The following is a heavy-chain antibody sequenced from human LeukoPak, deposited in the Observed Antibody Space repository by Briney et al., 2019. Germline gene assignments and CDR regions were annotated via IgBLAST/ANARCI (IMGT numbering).Heavy chain of an antibody. J-gene: IGHJ4*02. Sequence: GGSLRLSCAASGFTFRSYWMSWVRQAPGKGLEWVANINQDGSEKNYVDSVKGRFTIFRDNPKNSLYLEMNSLRVEDTAVYYCAREYDYGDPGIDYRGQGALVTVSS. D-gene: IGHD4-17*01. CDR2: INQDGSEK. V-gene: IGHV3-7*01. CDR3: AREYDYGDPGIDY. CDR1: GFTFRSYW.